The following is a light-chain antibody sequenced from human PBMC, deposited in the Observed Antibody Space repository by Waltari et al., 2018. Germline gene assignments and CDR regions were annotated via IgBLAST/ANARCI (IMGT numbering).Light chain of an antibody. CDR1: QSISNW. J-gene: IGKJ2*01. CDR2: KSF. V-gene: IGKV1-5*03. Sequence: DIQMTQSPSTLSASVGDRVTITCRASQSISNWLAWYQQKPGKAPKVLIYKSFTLQSGVPSRFSGSVSETEFTLTISSLQPDDFATYYCQQYNISPYTFGQGTTLEI. CDR3: QQYNISPYT.